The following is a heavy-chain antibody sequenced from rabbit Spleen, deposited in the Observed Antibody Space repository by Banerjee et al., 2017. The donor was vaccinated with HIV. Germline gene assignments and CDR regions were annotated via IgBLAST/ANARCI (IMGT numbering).Heavy chain of an antibody. V-gene: IGHV1S40*01. Sequence: VESGGGLVKPGASLTLTCKAPGASFTSGYDMCWVRQAPGKGLEWIACVHAGNSGNTYYATWAKGRFTISKTSSNTVTLQMTSLTVADTTTYFCARDTGSSFSSYGMDLWGPGTLVTVS. J-gene: IGHJ6*01. CDR3: ARDTGSSFSSYGMDL. CDR2: VHAGNSGNT. D-gene: IGHD8-1*01. CDR1: GASFTSGYD.